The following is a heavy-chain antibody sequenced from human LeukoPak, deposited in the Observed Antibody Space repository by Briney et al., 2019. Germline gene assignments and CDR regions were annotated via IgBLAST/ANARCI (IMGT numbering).Heavy chain of an antibody. CDR3: AKVPRYCSSTSCYLDY. V-gene: IGHV3-30*02. J-gene: IGHJ4*02. CDR1: GFTFSSYS. CDR2: IRYDGSNK. D-gene: IGHD2-2*01. Sequence: PGGSLRLSCAASGFTFSSYSMNWVRQAPGKGLEWVAFIRYDGSNKYYADSVKGRFTISRDNSKNTLYLQMNSLRAEDTAVYYCAKVPRYCSSTSCYLDYWGQGTLVTVSS.